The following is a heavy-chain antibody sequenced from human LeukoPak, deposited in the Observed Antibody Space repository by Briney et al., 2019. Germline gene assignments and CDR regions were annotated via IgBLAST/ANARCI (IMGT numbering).Heavy chain of an antibody. D-gene: IGHD4-17*01. J-gene: IGHJ4*02. V-gene: IGHV4-39*07. CDR3: ARVLSYGDYYFDY. CDR2: IYYSGGT. Sequence: SETLSLTCTVSGGSISSSSYYWGWIRQPPGKGLEWIGSIYYSGGTYYNPSLKSRVTISVDTSKNQFSLKLSSVTAADTAVYYCARVLSYGDYYFDYWGQGTLVTVSS. CDR1: GGSISSSSYY.